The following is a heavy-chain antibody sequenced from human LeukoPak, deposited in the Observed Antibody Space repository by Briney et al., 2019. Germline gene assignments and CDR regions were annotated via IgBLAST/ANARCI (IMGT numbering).Heavy chain of an antibody. Sequence: PGGSLRLSCAASGFTFSNAWMSWVRQAPGKGLEWVGRIKSKTDGGTTDYAAPVKGRFTISRDDSKNTLYLQVNSLKTEDTAVYYCTTDFVVATIGGGDWFDPWGQGTLVTVSS. CDR3: TTDFVVATIGGGDWFDP. V-gene: IGHV3-15*01. CDR2: IKSKTDGGTT. J-gene: IGHJ5*02. CDR1: GFTFSNAW. D-gene: IGHD5-12*01.